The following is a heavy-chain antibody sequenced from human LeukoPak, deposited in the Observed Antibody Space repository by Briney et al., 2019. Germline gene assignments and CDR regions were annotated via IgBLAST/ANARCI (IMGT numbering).Heavy chain of an antibody. V-gene: IGHV4-38-2*02. CDR3: ARDTYAFDI. CDR1: GFSISGGYY. CDR2: IYYSGST. J-gene: IGHJ3*02. D-gene: IGHD2/OR15-2a*01. Sequence: SETLSLTCTVSGFSISGGYYWGWVRQPPGKGLEWIGSIYYSGSTYYNPSLKSRVTISVDTSKNQFSLKLSSVTAADTAVYYCARDTYAFDIWGQGTMVTVSS.